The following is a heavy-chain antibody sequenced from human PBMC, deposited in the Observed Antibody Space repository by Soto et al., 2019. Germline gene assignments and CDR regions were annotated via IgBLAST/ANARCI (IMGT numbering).Heavy chain of an antibody. CDR2: VDTTGGT. J-gene: IGHJ3*02. CDR1: GGSISRYS. CDR3: AKDDYGAADI. Sequence: QVQLQESGPGLLEPSETLSLTCTVSGGSISRYSWNWIRQPAGKGLERIGRVDTTGGTNYIPSLKSRVTMSVDTSKNQFALTLRFVTAADTAVYFCAKDDYGAADIWGQGTMVTVS. D-gene: IGHD3-16*01. V-gene: IGHV4-4*07.